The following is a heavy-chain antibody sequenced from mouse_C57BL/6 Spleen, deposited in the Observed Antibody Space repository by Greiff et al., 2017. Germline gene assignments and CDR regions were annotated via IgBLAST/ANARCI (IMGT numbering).Heavy chain of an antibody. D-gene: IGHD1-1*01. CDR1: GYTFTGYW. V-gene: IGHV1-9*01. Sequence: VKLQQSGAELMKPGASVKLSCKATGYTFTGYWIEWVKQRPGHGLEWIGEILPGSGSNNYHEKFKGKATFTADTSSNTAYMQHSSLTTEDTAIYYGARKVVVAHYYAMDYWGQGTSVTVSS. J-gene: IGHJ4*01. CDR2: ILPGSGSN. CDR3: ARKVVVAHYYAMDY.